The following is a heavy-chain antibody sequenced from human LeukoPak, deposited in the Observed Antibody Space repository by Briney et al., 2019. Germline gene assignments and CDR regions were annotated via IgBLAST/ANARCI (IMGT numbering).Heavy chain of an antibody. J-gene: IGHJ5*02. CDR1: GFTFSSYS. CDR2: ISSSSSTI. Sequence: GGSLRLSCAASGFTFSSYSMNWVRQAPGKGLEWVSYISSSSSTIYYADSAKGRFTISRDNAKNSLYLQMNSLRAEDTAVYYCARETCYDFWSGYCLLGAFDPWGQGTLVTVSS. V-gene: IGHV3-48*01. CDR3: ARETCYDFWSGYCLLGAFDP. D-gene: IGHD3-3*01.